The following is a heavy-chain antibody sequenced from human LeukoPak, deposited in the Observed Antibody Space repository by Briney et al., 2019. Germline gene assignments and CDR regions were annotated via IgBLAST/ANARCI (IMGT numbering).Heavy chain of an antibody. CDR1: GFTFSSYS. D-gene: IGHD3-22*01. CDR2: ISSSSSYI. Sequence: GGSLRLSCAAPGFTFSSYSMNWVRQAPGKGLEWVSSISSSSSYIYYADSVKGRFTISRDNAKNSLYLQMNSLRAEDTAVYYCARDEFGYYDSSGYIDYWGQGTLVTVSS. CDR3: ARDEFGYYDSSGYIDY. J-gene: IGHJ4*02. V-gene: IGHV3-21*01.